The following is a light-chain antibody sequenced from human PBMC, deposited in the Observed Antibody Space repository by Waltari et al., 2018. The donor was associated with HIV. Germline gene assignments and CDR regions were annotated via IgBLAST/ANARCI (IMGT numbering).Light chain of an antibody. CDR2: EIN. J-gene: IGLJ2*01. V-gene: IGLV2-23*02. CDR3: CSYAGRSTFVL. CDR1: SSDVSTYKL. Sequence: QSALTQPASVSGSPGQSITISCNETSSDVSTYKLVSWYQQHPGKVPKLIIYEINKRPSGVSNRFSGPKSGNMASLTISGLQAEDEAFYHCCSYAGRSTFVLFGGGTKLTVL.